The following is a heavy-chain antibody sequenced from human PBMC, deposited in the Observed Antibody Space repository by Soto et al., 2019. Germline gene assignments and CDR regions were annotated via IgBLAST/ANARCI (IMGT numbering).Heavy chain of an antibody. CDR3: ARDRIAGSGSCDN. D-gene: IGHD3-10*01. J-gene: IGHJ4*02. CDR1: GFSFNNYW. Sequence: GGSLRLSCVASGFSFNNYWMHWVRQVPGKGLVWVSRIKTDGSSPNYADSVEGRFTISSDNAKNTLYLQMNSLRAEHTAVYYCARDRIAGSGSCDNWGQGTLVTVSS. V-gene: IGHV3-74*01. CDR2: IKTDGSSP.